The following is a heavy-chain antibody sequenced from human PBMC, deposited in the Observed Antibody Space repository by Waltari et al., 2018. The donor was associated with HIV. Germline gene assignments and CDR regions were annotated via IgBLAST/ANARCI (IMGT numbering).Heavy chain of an antibody. CDR1: GFTFSSYW. V-gene: IGHV3-7*01. CDR3: ARDVSSYYYGSSP. J-gene: IGHJ5*02. D-gene: IGHD3-10*01. CDR2: MKQDGSEK. Sequence: EVQLVESGGGLVQPGGSLRLSCAASGFTFSSYWMSLVRQAPGKGGEGVANMKQDGSEKYYVDSVKGRFTSSRDNAKNSLYLQMNSLRAEDTAVYYCARDVSSYYYGSSPWGQGTLVTVSS.